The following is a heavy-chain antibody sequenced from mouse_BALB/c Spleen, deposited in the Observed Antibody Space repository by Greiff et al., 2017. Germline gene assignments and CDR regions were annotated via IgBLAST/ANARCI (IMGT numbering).Heavy chain of an antibody. CDR1: GFTFSSYG. Sequence: EVMLVESGGGLVQPGGSLKLSCAASGFTFSSYGMSWVRQTPDKRLELVATINSNGGSTYYPDSVKGRFTISRDNAKNTLYLQMSSLKSEDTAMYYCARENWDGRAMDYWGQGTSVTVSS. CDR3: ARENWDGRAMDY. CDR2: INSNGGST. V-gene: IGHV5-6-3*01. J-gene: IGHJ4*01. D-gene: IGHD4-1*01.